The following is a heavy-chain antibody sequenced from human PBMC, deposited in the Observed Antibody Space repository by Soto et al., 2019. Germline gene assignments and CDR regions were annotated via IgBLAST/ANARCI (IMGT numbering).Heavy chain of an antibody. Sequence: EVQLVETGGGLIQPGGSLRLSCAASGFTVSSNYMSWVRQAPGKGLEWVSVIYSGGSTYYADSVKGRFTISRDNSKNTLYLQLNSLRAEDTAVYYCARMGGYDYPETYYYYGMDVWGQGTTVTVSS. V-gene: IGHV3-53*02. D-gene: IGHD5-12*01. J-gene: IGHJ6*02. CDR2: IYSGGST. CDR3: ARMGGYDYPETYYYYGMDV. CDR1: GFTVSSNY.